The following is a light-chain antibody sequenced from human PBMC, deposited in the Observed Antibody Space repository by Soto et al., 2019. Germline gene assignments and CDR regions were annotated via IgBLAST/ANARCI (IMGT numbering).Light chain of an antibody. CDR3: AAWDDTLNRYV. Sequence: QSVLTQPPSASETPGQTVSISCSGSNSNIASNTVNWYQHLPGTAPKLLIYYNNQRPSGVPDRVSVSKSGTSAPLAISGLQSEDESDYYCAAWDDTLNRYVFGTGTKVTVL. CDR1: NSNIASNT. CDR2: YNN. V-gene: IGLV1-44*01. J-gene: IGLJ1*01.